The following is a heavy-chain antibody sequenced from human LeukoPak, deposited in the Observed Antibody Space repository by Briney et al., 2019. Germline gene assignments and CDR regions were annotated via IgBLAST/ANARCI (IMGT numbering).Heavy chain of an antibody. J-gene: IGHJ4*02. D-gene: IGHD2-21*01. CDR1: GFTFDDFP. V-gene: IGHV3-43*01. CDR2: ISGDGHKT. Sequence: GGSLRLSCVTSGFTFDDFPMHWVRQVPGKGLEWVSLISGDGHKTNYVESVKGRFTISRDNSKNSLYLEMNSLTGDDTAVYYCAKERESDLWGLDHWGQGTLVTVSS. CDR3: AKERESDLWGLDH.